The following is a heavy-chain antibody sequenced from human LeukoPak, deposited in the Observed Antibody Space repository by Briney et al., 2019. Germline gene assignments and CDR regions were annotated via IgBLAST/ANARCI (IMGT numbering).Heavy chain of an antibody. D-gene: IGHD2-2*01. CDR2: VYTSGST. J-gene: IGHJ4*02. Sequence: SETLSLTCTVSGGSIRSGSYYWSWIRQPAGKGLEWIGRVYTSGSTNYNPSLKSRVTISVDTSKNHFSLNLSSVTAADTAVYYCARSLEGEGCNADYFDYWGQGTLVTVSS. V-gene: IGHV4-61*02. CDR3: ARSLEGEGCNADYFDY. CDR1: GGSIRSGSYY.